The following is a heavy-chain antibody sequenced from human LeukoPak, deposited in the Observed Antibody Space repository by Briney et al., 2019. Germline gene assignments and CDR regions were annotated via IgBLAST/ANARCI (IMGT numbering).Heavy chain of an antibody. D-gene: IGHD1/OR15-1a*01. Sequence: ASVKVSCKASGYTFTGYYMHWVRQAPGQGLEWMGWINPNSGGTNYAQKFQGRVTMTRDTSISTAYMELSRLRSDDTAVYYCAQNRLDRNYYYMDVWGKGTTVTVSS. CDR1: GYTFTGYY. CDR2: INPNSGGT. CDR3: AQNRLDRNYYYMDV. V-gene: IGHV1-2*02. J-gene: IGHJ6*03.